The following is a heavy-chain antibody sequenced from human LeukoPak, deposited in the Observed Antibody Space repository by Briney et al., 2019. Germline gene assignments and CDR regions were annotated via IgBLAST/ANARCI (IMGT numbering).Heavy chain of an antibody. CDR1: GFTFSSYA. Sequence: PGGTLRLSCAASGFTFSSYAMSWVRQAPGKGLEWVSAISGSGGTTYYAHPVKGRSTISRDNSKNTLYLQINSLRAEDTAVYYCAKEKGIAVAGTPVGSYGMDVWGQGATLTVSS. CDR2: ISGSGGTT. D-gene: IGHD6-19*01. J-gene: IGHJ6*02. V-gene: IGHV3-23*01. CDR3: AKEKGIAVAGTPVGSYGMDV.